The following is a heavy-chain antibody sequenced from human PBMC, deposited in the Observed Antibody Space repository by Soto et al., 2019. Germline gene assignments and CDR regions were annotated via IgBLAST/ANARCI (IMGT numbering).Heavy chain of an antibody. Sequence: PGGSLRLSCAASGFTFSSYSMNWVRQAPGKGLEWVSYISSSSSTIYYADSVKARFTISRDNAKNSLYLQMNSLRAEDTAVYYCARAGRDCSGGSCYSARNYYYYMDVWGKGTTVTVSS. J-gene: IGHJ6*03. CDR1: GFTFSSYS. CDR3: ARAGRDCSGGSCYSARNYYYYMDV. V-gene: IGHV3-48*01. D-gene: IGHD2-15*01. CDR2: ISSSSSTI.